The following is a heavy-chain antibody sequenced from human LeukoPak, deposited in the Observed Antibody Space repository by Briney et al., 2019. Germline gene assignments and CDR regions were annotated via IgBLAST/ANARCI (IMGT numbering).Heavy chain of an antibody. V-gene: IGHV3-53*01. CDR2: IYSGGST. CDR3: ARDLQCGGDCHYDALDI. D-gene: IGHD2-21*02. J-gene: IGHJ3*02. CDR1: GFTVSSNY. Sequence: PGGSLRLSCAASGFTVSSNYMSWVRQAPGKGLEWVSLIYSGGSTYYADSVKGRFTISRDNSKNTLYLQMNSLRAEDTAVYYCARDLQCGGDCHYDALDIWGQGTLVTVSS.